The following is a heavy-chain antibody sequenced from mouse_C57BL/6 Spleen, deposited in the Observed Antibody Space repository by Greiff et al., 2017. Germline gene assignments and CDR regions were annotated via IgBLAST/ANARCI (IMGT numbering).Heavy chain of an antibody. Sequence: VQLQESGAELVKPGASVKISCKASGYAFSSYWMNWVKQRPGKGLEWIGQIYPGDGDTNYNGKFKGKATLTADKSSSTAYMQLSSLTSEDSAVYFCARSSDPGYAMDYWGQGTSGTVSS. CDR3: ARSSDPGYAMDY. CDR2: IYPGDGDT. J-gene: IGHJ4*01. CDR1: GYAFSSYW. V-gene: IGHV1-80*01.